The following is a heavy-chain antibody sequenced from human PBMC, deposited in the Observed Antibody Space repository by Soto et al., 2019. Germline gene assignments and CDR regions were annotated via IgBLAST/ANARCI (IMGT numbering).Heavy chain of an antibody. Sequence: EVQLLESGGGLVQPGGSLRLSCAASGFTFSSYAMSWVRQAPGKRLEWVSAISGSGGSTYYADSVKGRFTISRDNSKNTLYLQMNSLRAEDTAVYYCAKYQVEVVTAFQVYWGQGTLVTVSS. J-gene: IGHJ4*02. CDR2: ISGSGGST. D-gene: IGHD2-21*02. CDR3: AKYQVEVVTAFQVY. CDR1: GFTFSSYA. V-gene: IGHV3-23*01.